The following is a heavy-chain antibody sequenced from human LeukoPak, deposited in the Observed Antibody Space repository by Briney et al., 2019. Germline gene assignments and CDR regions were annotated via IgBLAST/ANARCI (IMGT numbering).Heavy chain of an antibody. CDR1: GFTFDDYA. CDR3: AKSSSSSSFYYYYYYMDV. V-gene: IGHV3-9*01. D-gene: IGHD6-6*01. J-gene: IGHJ6*03. Sequence: GGSLRLSCAASGFTFDDYAMHWVRHAPGKGLEWVSGISWNSGSIGYADSVKGRFTISRDNAKNSLYLQMNSLRAEDTALYYCAKSSSSSSFYYYYYYMDVWGKGTTVTVSS. CDR2: ISWNSGSI.